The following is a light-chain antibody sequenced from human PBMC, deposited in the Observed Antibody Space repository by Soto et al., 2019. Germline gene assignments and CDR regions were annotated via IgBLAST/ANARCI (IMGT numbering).Light chain of an antibody. CDR2: SSN. CDR3: AAWDDDLHVWL. Sequence: QSVLTQPPSVSATPGQGVTLSCSGGDSNIGSTAVNWYQQLPGTAPKLIIYSSNQRPSGVPDRISGSKSGTSASLAISGLQSEDEADYYCAAWDDDLHVWLFGGGIKLTVL. J-gene: IGLJ3*02. CDR1: DSNIGSTA. V-gene: IGLV1-44*01.